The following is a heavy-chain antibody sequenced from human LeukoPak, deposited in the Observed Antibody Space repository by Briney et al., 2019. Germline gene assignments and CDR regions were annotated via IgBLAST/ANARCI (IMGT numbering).Heavy chain of an antibody. CDR2: ISYDGSNK. Sequence: PGGSLRLSCAASGFTFSSYSMNWVRQAPGKGLEWVAVISYDGSNKYYADSVKGRFTISRDNSKNTLYLQMNSLRAEDTAVYYCAKSERFLEWFPLDYWGQGTLVTVSS. CDR3: AKSERFLEWFPLDY. J-gene: IGHJ4*02. CDR1: GFTFSSYS. D-gene: IGHD3-3*01. V-gene: IGHV3-30*18.